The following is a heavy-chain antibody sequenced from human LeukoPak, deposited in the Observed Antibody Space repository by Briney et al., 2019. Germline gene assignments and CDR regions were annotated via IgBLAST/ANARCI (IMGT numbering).Heavy chain of an antibody. D-gene: IGHD3-3*01. CDR1: GFTFSSYS. CDR2: ISSRSSTI. V-gene: IGHV3-48*01. J-gene: IGHJ4*02. Sequence: GGSLRLSCAASGFTFSSYSMNWVRQAPGKGLEWVSYISSRSSTIYYADSVKGRFTISRDNAKNSLYLQMNSLRAEDTAVYYCARDGWSTIFGVVITFDYWGQGTLVTVSS. CDR3: ARDGWSTIFGVVITFDY.